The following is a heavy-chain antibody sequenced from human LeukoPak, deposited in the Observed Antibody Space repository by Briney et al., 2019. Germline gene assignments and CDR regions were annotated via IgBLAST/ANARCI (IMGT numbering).Heavy chain of an antibody. V-gene: IGHV1-46*01. Sequence: ASVKVSCKASGYTFTSYYMHWVRQAPGQGLEWMGIINPSGGSTSYAQKFQGRVTMTRDTSTSTVYMELSSLRSEDTAVYYCARDWTRLWFGEEALDYWGQGTLVTVSS. CDR3: ARDWTRLWFGEEALDY. J-gene: IGHJ4*02. D-gene: IGHD3-10*01. CDR1: GYTFTSYY. CDR2: INPSGGST.